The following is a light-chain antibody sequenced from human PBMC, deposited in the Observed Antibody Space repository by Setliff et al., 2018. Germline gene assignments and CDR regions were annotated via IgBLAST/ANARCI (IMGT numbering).Light chain of an antibody. CDR3: QVSDTNSDLFVV. V-gene: IGLV3-21*04. J-gene: IGLJ2*01. CDR2: YDR. Sequence: SYELTQPPSVSVAPGKTAMITCEGNNIGSKGVHWYQQKPGQAPVLVIYYDRDRPXXXPERFSXXXXXXXXXLTISRVEVGDEADYYCQVSDTNSDLFVVFGGGTKVTVL. CDR1: NIGSKG.